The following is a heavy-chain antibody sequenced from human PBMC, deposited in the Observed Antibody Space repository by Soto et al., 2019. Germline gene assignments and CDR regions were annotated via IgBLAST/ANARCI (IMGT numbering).Heavy chain of an antibody. CDR1: GFTFGDYA. V-gene: IGHV3-49*03. CDR2: IRSKAYGGTT. Sequence: GGSLRLSCTASGFTFGDYAMSWFRQAPGKGLEWVGFIRSKAYGGTTEYAASVKGRFTISRDDSKSIAYLQMNSLKTEDTAVYYCTRSSYGDDEDDAFDIWGQGTMVTVSS. J-gene: IGHJ3*02. D-gene: IGHD4-17*01. CDR3: TRSSYGDDEDDAFDI.